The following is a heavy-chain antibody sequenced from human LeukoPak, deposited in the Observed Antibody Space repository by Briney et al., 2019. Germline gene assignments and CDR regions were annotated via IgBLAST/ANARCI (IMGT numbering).Heavy chain of an antibody. D-gene: IGHD3-10*01. Sequence: GGSLRLSCAASGFTFSSYAMSWVRQAPGKGLEWVSAISHSGGSTYYADSVKGRFTISRDNSKNTLYLQMNSLRAEDTAVYYCAEGRRFGVDAFDIWGQGTMVTVSS. V-gene: IGHV3-23*01. CDR1: GFTFSSYA. J-gene: IGHJ3*02. CDR3: AEGRRFGVDAFDI. CDR2: ISHSGGST.